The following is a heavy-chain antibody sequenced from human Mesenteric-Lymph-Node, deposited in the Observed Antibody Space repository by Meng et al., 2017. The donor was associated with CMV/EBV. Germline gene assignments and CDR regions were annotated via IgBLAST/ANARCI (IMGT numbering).Heavy chain of an antibody. Sequence: GESLKISCAASGFTFSSYSMNWVRQFPGKGLEWVSSISPTSGDVYYADSVKGRFTISRDNANNSLFLQMNSLRAEDTAVYYCARDFSNWGNLDNWFDPWGQGTRVTVSS. CDR3: ARDFSNWGNLDNWFDP. CDR2: ISPTSGDV. D-gene: IGHD7-27*01. CDR1: GFTFSSYS. J-gene: IGHJ5*02. V-gene: IGHV3-21*01.